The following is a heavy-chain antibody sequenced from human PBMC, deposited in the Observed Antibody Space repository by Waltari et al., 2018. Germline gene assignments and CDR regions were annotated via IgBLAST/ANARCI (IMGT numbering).Heavy chain of an antibody. CDR3: TRGGFSHSMDV. Sequence: EVQLVESVGGLVQPGGSLRLSCAASGFTFSSYSMNWVRQAPGKGLEWVSYISSSSGTIYYADSVKGRFTISRDNAKNSLYLQMNSLRVDDTAVYYCTRGGFSHSMDVWGHGTTVTVSS. V-gene: IGHV3-48*04. D-gene: IGHD3-3*01. J-gene: IGHJ6*02. CDR1: GFTFSSYS. CDR2: ISSSSGTI.